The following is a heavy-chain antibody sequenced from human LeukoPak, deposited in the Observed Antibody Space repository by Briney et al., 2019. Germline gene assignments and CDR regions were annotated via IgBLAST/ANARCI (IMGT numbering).Heavy chain of an antibody. Sequence: SETLSLTCTVSGGSISSSSYYWGWIRQPPGKGLEWIGSIYYSGSTYYNPSLKSRATISVDTSKNQFSLKLSSVTAADTAVYYCARSLVVVITIDYWGQGTLVTVSS. D-gene: IGHD3-22*01. CDR3: ARSLVVVITIDY. CDR2: IYYSGST. CDR1: GGSISSSSYY. V-gene: IGHV4-39*01. J-gene: IGHJ4*02.